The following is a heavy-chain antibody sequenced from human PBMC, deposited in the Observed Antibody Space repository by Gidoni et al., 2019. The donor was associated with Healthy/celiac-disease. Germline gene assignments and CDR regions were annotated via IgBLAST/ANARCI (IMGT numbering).Heavy chain of an antibody. J-gene: IGHJ4*02. Sequence: EVQLVESGGGLVQPGGSLRLSCAASGFTFSSYEMNWVRQAPGKGLEWVSYISSSGSTIYYADSVKGRFTISKDNAKNSLYLQMNSLRAEDTAVYYCARNPPKEGGQVDYWGQGTLVTVSS. CDR1: GFTFSSYE. CDR3: ARNPPKEGGQVDY. V-gene: IGHV3-48*03. CDR2: ISSSGSTI. D-gene: IGHD2-15*01.